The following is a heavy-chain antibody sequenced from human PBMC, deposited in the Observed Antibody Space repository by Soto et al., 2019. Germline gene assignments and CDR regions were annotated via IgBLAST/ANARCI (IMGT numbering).Heavy chain of an antibody. J-gene: IGHJ4*02. CDR2: INHSGST. CDR1: GGSFSGYY. V-gene: IGHV4-34*01. CDR3: ARGWGMVFDY. Sequence: QVQLQQWGAGLLKPSETLSLTCAVYGGSFSGYYWSWIRQPPGKGLEWIGEINHSGSTNYNPSLKRRATISVDTSKNQFSLKLSSVTAADTAVYYCARGWGMVFDYWGQGTLVTVSS. D-gene: IGHD2-8*01.